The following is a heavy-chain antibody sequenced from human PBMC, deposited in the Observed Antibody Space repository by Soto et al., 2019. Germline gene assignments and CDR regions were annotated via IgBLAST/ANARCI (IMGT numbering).Heavy chain of an antibody. CDR2: INHSGST. CDR3: ARGGLLRFVQH. CDR1: GGSFSGYY. V-gene: IGHV4-34*01. Sequence: QVQLQQWGAGLLKPSETLSPTCAVYGGSFSGYYWSWIRQPPGKGLEWIGEINHSGSTNYNPSLKSRVTISVDTSKNQFSLKLSSVTAADTAVYYCARGGLLRFVQHWGQGTLVTVSS. J-gene: IGHJ4*02. D-gene: IGHD3-3*01.